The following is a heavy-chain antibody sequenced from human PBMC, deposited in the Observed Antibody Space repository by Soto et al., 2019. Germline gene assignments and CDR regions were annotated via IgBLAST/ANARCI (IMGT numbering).Heavy chain of an antibody. V-gene: IGHV3-21*01. CDR1: GFTFSSYS. J-gene: IGHJ6*02. CDR3: ARDSKDSSGYYGAYYYYYYGMDV. D-gene: IGHD3-22*01. CDR2: ISSSSSYI. Sequence: VGSLRLSCAASGFTFSSYSMNWVRQAPGKGLEWVSSISSSSSYIYYADSVKGRFTISRDNAKNSLYLQMNSLRAEDTAVYYCARDSKDSSGYYGAYYYYYYGMDVWGQGTTVTVS.